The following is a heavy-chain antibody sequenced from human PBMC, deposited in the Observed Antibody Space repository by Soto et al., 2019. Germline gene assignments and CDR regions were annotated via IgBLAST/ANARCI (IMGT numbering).Heavy chain of an antibody. J-gene: IGHJ4*02. Sequence: ASVKVSCKASGYTFTGHYIHWVRHAPEQGPEWMGEIGPESGATRYAQKFQGRVTMTRDTSITTVYMELKNLSPDDTAVYYCGRGRSGQIVVFYWGQGTPVTVS. CDR1: GYTFTGHY. CDR3: GRGRSGQIVVFY. D-gene: IGHD1-26*01. CDR2: IGPESGAT. V-gene: IGHV1-2*02.